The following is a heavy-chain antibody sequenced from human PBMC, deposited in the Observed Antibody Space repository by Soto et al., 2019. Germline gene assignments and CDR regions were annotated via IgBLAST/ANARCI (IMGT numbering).Heavy chain of an antibody. D-gene: IGHD5-12*01. J-gene: IGHJ6*02. CDR3: ARDRGYSGYDPPRDYYGMDV. CDR1: GFTFSSYG. CDR2: IWVDGSNK. Sequence: QVQLVESGGGVVQPGRSLRLSCAASGFTFSSYGMHWVRQAPGKGLEWVAVIWVDGSNKWYADSVKGRFTISRDNSKNTQYLRMNSVRAEDTAVYSCARDRGYSGYDPPRDYYGMDVWGQGTTVTVSS. V-gene: IGHV3-33*01.